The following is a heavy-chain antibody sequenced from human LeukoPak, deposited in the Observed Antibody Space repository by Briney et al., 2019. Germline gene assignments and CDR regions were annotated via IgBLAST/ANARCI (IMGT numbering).Heavy chain of an antibody. J-gene: IGHJ4*02. Sequence: GSLRLSCAASGFTVSSNYMSWVRQAPGKGLEWIGSIYYSGSTYYNPSLKSRVTISVDTSKNQFSLKLSSVTAADTAVYYCARALGDYGDFDYWGQGTLVAVSS. CDR2: IYYSGST. CDR1: GFTVSSNY. V-gene: IGHV4-39*07. CDR3: ARALGDYGDFDY. D-gene: IGHD4-17*01.